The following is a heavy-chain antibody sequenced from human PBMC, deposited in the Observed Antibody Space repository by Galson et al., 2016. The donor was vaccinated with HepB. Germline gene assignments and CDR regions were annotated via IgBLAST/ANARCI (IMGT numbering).Heavy chain of an antibody. V-gene: IGHV7-4-1*02. J-gene: IGHJ6*02. CDR3: ARDDSSGGSYYYYGLDV. Sequence: SVKVSCKASGFTFTNYAINWVRQAPGQGLEWMGWIDTNTGNPTYAQGSTGRFLFSLDTSVSTAYLQISSLKTEDTALYFCARDDSSGGSYYYYGLDVWGQGTTVIVSS. CDR1: GFTFTNYA. D-gene: IGHD3-10*01. CDR2: IDTNTGNP.